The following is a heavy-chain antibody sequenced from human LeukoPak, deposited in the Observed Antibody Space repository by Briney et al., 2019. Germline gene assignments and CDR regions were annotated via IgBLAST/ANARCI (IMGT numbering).Heavy chain of an antibody. CDR2: IYHSGST. J-gene: IGHJ6*02. CDR3: ARAPIVATSYYYYGMDV. D-gene: IGHD5-12*01. CDR1: GYSISSGYY. Sequence: KPSETLSLTCTVSGYSISSGYYWGWIRQPPGKGLEWIGSIYHSGSTYYNPSLKSRVTISVDTSKNQFSLKLSSVTAADTAVYYCARAPIVATSYYYYGMDVWGQGTTVTVSS. V-gene: IGHV4-38-2*02.